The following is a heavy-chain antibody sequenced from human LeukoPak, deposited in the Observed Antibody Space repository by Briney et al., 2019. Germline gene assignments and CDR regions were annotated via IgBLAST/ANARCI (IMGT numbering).Heavy chain of an antibody. V-gene: IGHV3-48*04. D-gene: IGHD5/OR15-5a*01. J-gene: IGHJ4*02. CDR3: ARVPLSL. CDR1: GFTFSSYA. CDR2: ISSSASTI. Sequence: GGSLRLSCAASGFTFSSYAMSWVRQAPGKGLEWVSYISSSASTIYYADSVKGRFTISRDNAKNSLYLQMNSLRAEDTAVYYCARVPLSLWGQGTLVTVSS.